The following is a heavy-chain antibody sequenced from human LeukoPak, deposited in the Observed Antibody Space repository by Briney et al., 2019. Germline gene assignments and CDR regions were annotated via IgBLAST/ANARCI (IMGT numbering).Heavy chain of an antibody. J-gene: IGHJ6*03. CDR1: GGSFNTYY. Sequence: SETLSLTCTVSGGSFNTYYWTWIRQPPGRGLEWIGYVSYSGTTNYNPSLKSRVTLSLDTSKNQFSLKLSSVTAADTAVYYCARDRVGATLVGRSENYYYMDVWGKGTTVTVSS. V-gene: IGHV4-59*01. D-gene: IGHD1-26*01. CDR3: ARDRVGATLVGRSENYYYMDV. CDR2: VSYSGTT.